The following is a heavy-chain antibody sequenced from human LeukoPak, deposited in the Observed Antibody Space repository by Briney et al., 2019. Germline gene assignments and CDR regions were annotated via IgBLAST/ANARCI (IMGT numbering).Heavy chain of an antibody. Sequence: PGASVNVSCKASGYTFTSYAMHWVRQAPGQRLEWMGWINAGNGNTKYSQKFQGRVTITRDTSASTAYMELSSPRSEDTAVYYCARGAWYNWNYWVGFDYRGQGTLVTVSS. J-gene: IGHJ4*02. CDR2: INAGNGNT. V-gene: IGHV1-3*01. CDR1: GYTFTSYA. D-gene: IGHD1-7*01. CDR3: ARGAWYNWNYWVGFDY.